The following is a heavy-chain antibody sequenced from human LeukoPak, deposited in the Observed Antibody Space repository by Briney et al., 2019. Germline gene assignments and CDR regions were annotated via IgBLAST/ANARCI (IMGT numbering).Heavy chain of an antibody. V-gene: IGHV3-43*02. D-gene: IGHD6-13*01. Sequence: PGGSLRLSCAASGFAFDDYAMHWVRQAPGKGLEWVSLISGNAGTTYYADSVKGRFTISRDNNKNSLYLQMNSLRTEDTALYYCAKGQQLIRGYFDYWGQGTLVTVSS. CDR3: AKGQQLIRGYFDY. J-gene: IGHJ4*02. CDR2: ISGNAGTT. CDR1: GFAFDDYA.